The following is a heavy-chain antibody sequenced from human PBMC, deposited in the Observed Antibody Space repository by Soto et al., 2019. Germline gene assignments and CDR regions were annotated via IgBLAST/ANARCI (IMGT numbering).Heavy chain of an antibody. CDR2: IIPFLGSR. J-gene: IGHJ6*02. CDR3: AAKKYRTSSTNYFYNYGMDI. V-gene: IGHV1-69*01. D-gene: IGHD6-6*01. CDR1: GGTFSDYT. Sequence: QVQLVQSGAEVKRPGSSVKVSCRASGGTFSDYTFSWVRQAPGQGLEWLGGIIPFLGSRKYAHNLQARGTFSSDESTETAFMDLSSLRSGDTAVYYCAAKKYRTSSTNYFYNYGMDIWGQGTTFTVSS.